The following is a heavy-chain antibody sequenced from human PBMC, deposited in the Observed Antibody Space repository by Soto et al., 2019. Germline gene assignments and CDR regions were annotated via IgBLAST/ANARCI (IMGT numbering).Heavy chain of an antibody. CDR2: ISYDGSNK. J-gene: IGHJ6*02. Sequence: GGSLRLSCAASGFTFSSYAMHWVRQAPGKGLEWVAVISYDGSNKYYADSVKGRFTISRDNSKNTLYLQMNSLRAEDTAVHYCARDTGVLGYYYGMDVWGQGTTVTVSS. CDR3: ARDTGVLGYYYGMDV. CDR1: GFTFSSYA. D-gene: IGHD3-10*01. V-gene: IGHV3-30-3*01.